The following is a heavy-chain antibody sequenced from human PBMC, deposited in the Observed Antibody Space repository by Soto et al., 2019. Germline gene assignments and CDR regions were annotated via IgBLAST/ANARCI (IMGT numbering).Heavy chain of an antibody. J-gene: IGHJ4*02. CDR1: GFTFGSYA. Sequence: GSLRLSCTASGFTFGSYAMSWVRQAPGKGLEWFSGFLNSGATTNYADSVKGRFIVSRDISKNTLYLQMNSLRAEDTALYYCAKVKVTGYSVFDSWGQGTLVTVSS. CDR2: FLNSGATT. D-gene: IGHD2-2*03. V-gene: IGHV3-23*01. CDR3: AKVKVTGYSVFDS.